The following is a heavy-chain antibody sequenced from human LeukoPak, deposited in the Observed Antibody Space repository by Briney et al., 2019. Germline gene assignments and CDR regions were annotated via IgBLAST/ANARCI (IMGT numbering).Heavy chain of an antibody. CDR2: IWYDGSNK. V-gene: IGHV3-33*01. D-gene: IGHD3-9*01. CDR3: ARSDEYYDILTGYYSD. J-gene: IGHJ4*02. CDR1: GFTFSSYG. Sequence: GGSLRLSCAASGFTFSSYGMHWVRQAPGKGLEWVAVIWYDGSNKYYADSVKGRFTTSRDNSKNTLYLQMNSLRAEDTAVYYCARSDEYYDILTGYYSDWGQGTLVTVSS.